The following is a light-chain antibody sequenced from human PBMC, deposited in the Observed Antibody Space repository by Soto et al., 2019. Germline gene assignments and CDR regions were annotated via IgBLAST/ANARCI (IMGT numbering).Light chain of an antibody. CDR1: QSVSSY. CDR3: QHYNSYSEA. CDR2: DAS. J-gene: IGKJ1*01. V-gene: IGKV3D-15*01. Sequence: MTQSPSSLSASGGGKVTITWRASQSVSSYLAWYQHKPGQAPRLLISDASTRATGIPARFSGSGSGTDFTLTISSLQPDDFATYYCQHYNSYSEAFGQGTKVDIK.